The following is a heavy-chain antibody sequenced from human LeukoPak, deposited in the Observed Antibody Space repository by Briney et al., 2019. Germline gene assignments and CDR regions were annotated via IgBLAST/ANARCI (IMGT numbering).Heavy chain of an antibody. CDR2: INAGNGNT. D-gene: IGHD3-16*01. CDR3: ASFWGGGYGRDV. J-gene: IGHJ6*02. V-gene: IGHV1-3*01. Sequence: ASVKVSCKASGYTFTSYSMHWVRQAPGQRLEWMGWINAGNGNTKFSQKFQGRVTITRDTSASTACMELSSLRSEDTAVYYCASFWGGGYGRDVWGQGTTVTVSS. CDR1: GYTFTSYS.